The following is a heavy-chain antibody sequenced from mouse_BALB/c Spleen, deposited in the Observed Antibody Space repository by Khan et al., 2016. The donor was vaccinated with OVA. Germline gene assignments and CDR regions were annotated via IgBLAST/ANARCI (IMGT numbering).Heavy chain of an antibody. Sequence: VQLVESGPGLVKPSQSLSLICTVTGYSITSDYAWNWIRQFPGNKLEWMGFISYSGNTKYNPSLKSRISITRDTSKNQFFLQLNSVTTEDTATYYCARVYGGDVDYWGQGTTLTVSS. V-gene: IGHV3-2*02. CDR1: GYSITSDYA. J-gene: IGHJ2*01. CDR3: ARVYGGDVDY. D-gene: IGHD1-1*01. CDR2: ISYSGNT.